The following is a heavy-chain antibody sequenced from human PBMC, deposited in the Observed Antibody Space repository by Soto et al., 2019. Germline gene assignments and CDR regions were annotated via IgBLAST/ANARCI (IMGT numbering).Heavy chain of an antibody. CDR3: AYVGIAARRDIYYYYYYMDV. D-gene: IGHD6-6*01. Sequence: GGSLRLSCAASGFTFSSYAMSWVRQAPGKGLEWVSAISGSGGSTYYADSVKGRFTISRDNSKNTLYLQMNSLRAEDTAVYYFAYVGIAARRDIYYYYYYMDVWGKGTTVTVSS. CDR2: ISGSGGST. CDR1: GFTFSSYA. V-gene: IGHV3-23*01. J-gene: IGHJ6*03.